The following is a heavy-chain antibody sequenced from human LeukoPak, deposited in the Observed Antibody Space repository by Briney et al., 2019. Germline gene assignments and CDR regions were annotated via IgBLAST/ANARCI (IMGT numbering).Heavy chain of an antibody. D-gene: IGHD4/OR15-4a*01. Sequence: SETLSLTCAVSGGSISSSNWWSWVRQPPGKGLEWIGEINHSGSTNYNPSLKSRVTISVDTSKNQFSLKLSSVTAADTAVYYCARGANFYYYGMDDWGQGTTVTVSS. CDR2: INHSGST. CDR1: GGSISSSNW. V-gene: IGHV4-4*02. J-gene: IGHJ6*02. CDR3: ARGANFYYYGMDD.